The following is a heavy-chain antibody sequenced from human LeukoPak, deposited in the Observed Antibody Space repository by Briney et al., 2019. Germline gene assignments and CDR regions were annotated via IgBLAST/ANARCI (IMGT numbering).Heavy chain of an antibody. CDR1: GYTFTGYY. CDR2: INPNSGT. D-gene: IGHD5-18*01. V-gene: IGHV1-2*02. J-gene: IGHJ4*02. Sequence: ASVKVSCKAFGYTFTGYYMHWVRQAPGQGLEWMGWINPNSGTKYAEKFQGRVTMTRDTSLSIASMELRSLRSDDTAVYYCAKDTGNFNLGDYWGQGTLVTVSS. CDR3: AKDTGNFNLGDY.